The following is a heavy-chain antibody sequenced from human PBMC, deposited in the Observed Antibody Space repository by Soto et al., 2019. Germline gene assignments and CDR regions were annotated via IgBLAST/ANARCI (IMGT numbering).Heavy chain of an antibody. D-gene: IGHD3-22*01. V-gene: IGHV3-74*03. CDR2: INTDGSVA. CDR1: GLTFRSYW. Sequence: GGSLRLSCAASGLTFRSYWMHWGRQAPGKGLVWVSRINTDGSVAMYVDSVKGRFTISRDNAKNALYLQMDSLRPADTAVYYCVLTTPYYFDYWGQGTLVTVSS. CDR3: VLTTPYYFDY. J-gene: IGHJ4*02.